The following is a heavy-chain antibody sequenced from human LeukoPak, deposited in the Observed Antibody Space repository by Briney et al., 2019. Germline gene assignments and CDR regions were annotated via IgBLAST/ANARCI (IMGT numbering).Heavy chain of an antibody. CDR1: GGTFSSYA. Sequence: GASVKVSCKASGGTFSSYAFSWVRQAPGQGLEWMGWINPNSGGTNYAQKFQGRVTMTRDTSISTAYMELSRLRSDDTAVYYCARDIRLILVGALNWFDPWGQGTLVTVSS. V-gene: IGHV1-2*02. CDR2: INPNSGGT. J-gene: IGHJ5*02. D-gene: IGHD1-26*01. CDR3: ARDIRLILVGALNWFDP.